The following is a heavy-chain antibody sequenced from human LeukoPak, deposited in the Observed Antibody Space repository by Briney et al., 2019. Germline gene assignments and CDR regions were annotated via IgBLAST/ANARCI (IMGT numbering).Heavy chain of an antibody. CDR3: ARVGYYYDSSGNYAQPFDY. V-gene: IGHV5-51*01. D-gene: IGHD3-22*01. CDR1: GYSFTSHW. Sequence: GESLKISCQGSGYSFTSHWLGWVRQMPGKGLEWMGIIYPGDPDTRYSPSFQGQVTLSADKSISTAYLQWSSLKASDTAMYYCARVGYYYDSSGNYAQPFDYWGQGTLVTVSS. J-gene: IGHJ4*02. CDR2: IYPGDPDT.